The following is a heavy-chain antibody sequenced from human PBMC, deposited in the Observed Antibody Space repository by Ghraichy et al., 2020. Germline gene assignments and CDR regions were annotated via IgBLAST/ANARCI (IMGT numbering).Heavy chain of an antibody. CDR2: INTNTGNP. CDR1: GYIFTTYG. V-gene: IGHV7-4-1*02. D-gene: IGHD1-1*01. CDR3: ARGPWERLLKALDY. Sequence: ASVKVSCKASGYIFTTYGMNWVRQAPGQRPEWMGWINTNTGNPSYVQGFTGRFVFSLDTSVSTAYLQISSLKAEDTAVYYCARGPWERLLKALDYWGQGTTVIVSS. J-gene: IGHJ4*02.